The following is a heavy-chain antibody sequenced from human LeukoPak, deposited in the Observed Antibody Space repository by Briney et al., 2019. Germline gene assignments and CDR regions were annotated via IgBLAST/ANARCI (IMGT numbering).Heavy chain of an antibody. D-gene: IGHD2-15*01. J-gene: IGHJ5*02. CDR1: GGSFSGYY. CDR2: INHSGST. CDR3: ARRGYCSGGSCRGGRFDP. Sequence: SETLSLTCAVYGGSFSGYYWSWIRQPPGKGLEWIGEINHSGSTNYNPSLKSRVTISVDTSKNQFSLKLSSVTAADTAVYYCARRGYCSGGSCRGGRFDPWGQGTLVTVSS. V-gene: IGHV4-34*01.